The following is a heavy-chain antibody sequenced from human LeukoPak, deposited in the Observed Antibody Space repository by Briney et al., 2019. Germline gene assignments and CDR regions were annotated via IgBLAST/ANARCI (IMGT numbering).Heavy chain of an antibody. J-gene: IGHJ4*02. Sequence: GGSLRLSCAASGFTFSSYEMNWVRQAPGKGLEWVSYISSSGSTTYYADSVKGRFTISRDNSKNTLYLQMNSLRAEDTAVYYCAKDSGSYFDYWGQGTLVTVSS. V-gene: IGHV3-48*03. CDR1: GFTFSSYE. D-gene: IGHD2-15*01. CDR3: AKDSGSYFDY. CDR2: ISSSGSTT.